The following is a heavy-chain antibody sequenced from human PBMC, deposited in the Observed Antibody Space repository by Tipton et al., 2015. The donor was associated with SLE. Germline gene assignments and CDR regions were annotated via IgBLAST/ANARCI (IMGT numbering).Heavy chain of an antibody. V-gene: IGHV4-39*07. J-gene: IGHJ5*02. CDR1: GGSISNGPYY. CDR2: IHSSGP. D-gene: IGHD3-16*01. Sequence: TLSLTCTVSGGSISNGPYYWGWIRQPPGKGLEWIGSIHSSGPYYSPSLESRVTMSLDTSRNQFSLKVTSVTAADTAIYYCARHGLYWFDPWGQGTLVTVSS. CDR3: ARHGLYWFDP.